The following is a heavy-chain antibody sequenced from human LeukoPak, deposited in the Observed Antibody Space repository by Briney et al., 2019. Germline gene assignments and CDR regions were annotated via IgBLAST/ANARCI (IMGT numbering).Heavy chain of an antibody. V-gene: IGHV5-51*01. CDR3: ARQRRDGYNSADAFDI. CDR2: IYPGDSDT. CDR1: GYSFTSYW. D-gene: IGHD5-24*01. J-gene: IGHJ3*02. Sequence: GESLKISCKGSGYSFTSYWIGWVRQMPGKGLEWMGIIYPGDSDTRYSPSFQGRVTISADKSISTAYLQWSSLKASDTAMYYCARQRRDGYNSADAFDIWGQGTMVTVSS.